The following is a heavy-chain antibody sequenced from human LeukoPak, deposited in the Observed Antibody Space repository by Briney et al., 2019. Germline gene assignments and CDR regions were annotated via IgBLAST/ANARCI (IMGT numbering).Heavy chain of an antibody. CDR2: INHSGST. Sequence: PGGSLRLSCAASGFTFSSYSMNWVRQPPGKGLEWIGEINHSGSTNYNPSLKSRVTISVDTSKNQFSLKLSSVTAADTAVYYCARDLLVGALRYWGQGTLVTVSS. CDR3: ARDLLVGALRY. D-gene: IGHD1-26*01. V-gene: IGHV4-34*01. CDR1: GFTFSSYS. J-gene: IGHJ4*02.